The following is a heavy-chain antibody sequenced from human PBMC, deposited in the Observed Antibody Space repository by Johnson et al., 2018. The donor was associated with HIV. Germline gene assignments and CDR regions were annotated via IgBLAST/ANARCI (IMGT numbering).Heavy chain of an antibody. Sequence: QVQLVESGGGVVQPGRSLRLSCAASGFTFSSYAMHWVRQAPGKGLEWVAVISYDGSNKYYADSVKGRFTISRDNSKNTLYLQMNSLRAEDTAVYYCASREVGAQSEHAFDIWGQGTMVTVSS. CDR2: ISYDGSNK. J-gene: IGHJ3*02. V-gene: IGHV3-30*04. CDR1: GFTFSSYA. CDR3: ASREVGAQSEHAFDI. D-gene: IGHD1-26*01.